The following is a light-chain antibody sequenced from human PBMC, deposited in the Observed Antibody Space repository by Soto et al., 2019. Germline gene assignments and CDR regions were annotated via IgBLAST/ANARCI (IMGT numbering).Light chain of an antibody. CDR2: GTS. V-gene: IGKV4-1*01. J-gene: IGKJ1*01. CDR3: QQYGSSPRT. Sequence: DIVMTQSPDSLAVSLGERATINCKSSQGILYTFNNKNYLAWYQQKPGQAPRLLISGTSSRATGIPDRFSGSGSGTDFTLTISRLEPEDFAVYYCQQYGSSPRTFGHGTKVDIK. CDR1: QGILYTFNNKNY.